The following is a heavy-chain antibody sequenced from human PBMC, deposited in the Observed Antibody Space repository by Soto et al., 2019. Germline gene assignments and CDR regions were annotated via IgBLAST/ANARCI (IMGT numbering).Heavy chain of an antibody. CDR2: ISGSGGST. V-gene: IGHV3-23*01. Sequence: EVQLLESGGGLVQPGGSLRLSCAASGFTFSSYAMSWVRQAPGKGLEWVSGISGSGGSTYYADSVKGRFTISRDNSKDTMYLQMTRLSAEDTAVYYCAKDDNSGTPSLHYGMDVWGQGSTVTVSS. CDR1: GFTFSSYA. D-gene: IGHD4-4*01. CDR3: AKDDNSGTPSLHYGMDV. J-gene: IGHJ6*02.